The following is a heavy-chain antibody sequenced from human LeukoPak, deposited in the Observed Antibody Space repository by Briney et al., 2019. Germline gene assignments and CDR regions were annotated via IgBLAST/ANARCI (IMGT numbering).Heavy chain of an antibody. CDR3: ARDLGYDSSGNFDAFDI. D-gene: IGHD3-22*01. CDR2: IYSGGST. CDR1: GFTVSSNY. J-gene: IGHJ3*02. Sequence: GGSLRLSCAASGFTVSSNYMSWVRQAPGKGLEWVSVIYSGGSTYYADSVKGRFTISRDNSKNTLYLQMNSLRAEDTAVYYCARDLGYDSSGNFDAFDIWGQGTMVTVSS. V-gene: IGHV3-53*01.